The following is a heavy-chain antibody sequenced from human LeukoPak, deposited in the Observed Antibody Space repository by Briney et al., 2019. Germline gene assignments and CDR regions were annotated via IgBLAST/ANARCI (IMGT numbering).Heavy chain of an antibody. J-gene: IGHJ4*02. V-gene: IGHV5-51*01. D-gene: IGHD6-13*01. CDR3: ERRIAVSATFDY. Sequence: HGESLKISCKGSGYSFTSYWIAWVRQMPGKGLEWMGIIYPGDSETRYSPSFQDQVTISADKSISTAYLQWSRLKAPDTAMYYCERRIAVSATFDYWGQGTLVTVSS. CDR1: GYSFTSYW. CDR2: IYPGDSET.